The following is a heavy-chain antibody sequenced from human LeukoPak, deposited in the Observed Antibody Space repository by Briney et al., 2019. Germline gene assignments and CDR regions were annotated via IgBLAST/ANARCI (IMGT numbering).Heavy chain of an antibody. CDR2: INSDGSHT. Sequence: GGSLRLSCAASGFTFSSLWIHWVRQAPGKGLVWVSYINSDGSHTSYADSVKGRFTISRNNAKNTLYLQMNSLRVEDTAIYFCVRRGDGSIDYWGQGTLVTVSS. J-gene: IGHJ4*02. CDR1: GFTFSSLW. CDR3: VRRGDGSIDY. V-gene: IGHV3-74*01. D-gene: IGHD6-25*01.